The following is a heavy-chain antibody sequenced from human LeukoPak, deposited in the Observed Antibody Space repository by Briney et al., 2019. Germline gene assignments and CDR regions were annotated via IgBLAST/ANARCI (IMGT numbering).Heavy chain of an antibody. J-gene: IGHJ6*03. CDR1: GYTLTELS. Sequence: ASVKVSCKVSGYTLTELSMHWVRQAPGKGLEWMGGFDPEDGETIYAQKFQGRVTITADESTSTAYMELSSLRSEDTAVYYCARVGAGAEYYYYYYYMDVWGKGTTVTVSS. V-gene: IGHV1-24*01. D-gene: IGHD3-16*01. CDR3: ARVGAGAEYYYYYYYMDV. CDR2: FDPEDGET.